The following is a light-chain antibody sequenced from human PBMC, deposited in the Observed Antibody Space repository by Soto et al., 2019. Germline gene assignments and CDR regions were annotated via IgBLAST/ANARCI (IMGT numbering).Light chain of an antibody. J-gene: IGKJ4*01. CDR2: GAS. CDR3: QQYNDWPPLT. Sequence: EIVMTQSPDTLSVSPGERATLSCRANQNIINNLAWYQQKPGQAPRLLIYGASIRATGFPARFSGSGSGTEFTLTISSLQPEDFAVYYCQQYNDWPPLTFGGGTKVEIK. V-gene: IGKV3-15*01. CDR1: QNIINN.